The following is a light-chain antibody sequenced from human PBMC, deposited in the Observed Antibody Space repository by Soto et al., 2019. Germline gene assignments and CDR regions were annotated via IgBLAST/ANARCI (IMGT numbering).Light chain of an antibody. V-gene: IGLV2-14*03. CDR3: SSYTGSSTLV. CDR2: DVN. CDR1: SSDVGGYDY. J-gene: IGLJ3*02. Sequence: QSALTQPASVSGSPGQSLTISCTGSSSDVGGYDYVSWYQQHPGKAPKLIIYDVNDRPSGVPYRFSGSKSGNTASLTISGLQAEDEADYYCSSYTGSSTLVFGGGTKLTVL.